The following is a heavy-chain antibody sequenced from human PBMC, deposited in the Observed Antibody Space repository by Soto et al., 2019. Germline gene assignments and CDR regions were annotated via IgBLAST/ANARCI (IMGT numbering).Heavy chain of an antibody. Sequence: QVQLVQSGAEVKKPGSSVKVSCKASGGTFSSYAISWVRQAPGQGIEWMGGIIPIFGTANYAQKFQGRVTITADESTSTAYMELSSLRSEDTAVYYCARDREQLARYYYYYYGMDVWGQGTTVTVSS. V-gene: IGHV1-69*01. D-gene: IGHD6-6*01. J-gene: IGHJ6*02. CDR3: ARDREQLARYYYYYYGMDV. CDR1: GGTFSSYA. CDR2: IIPIFGTA.